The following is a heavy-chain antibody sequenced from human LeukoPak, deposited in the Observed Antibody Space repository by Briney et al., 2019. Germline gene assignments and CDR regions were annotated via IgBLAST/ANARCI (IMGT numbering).Heavy chain of an antibody. Sequence: PSETLSLTCTVSGGSISSYYWSWIRQPPGKGLEWIGYIYYSGSTNYNPSLKSRVTISVDTSKNQFSLKLSSVTAADTAVYYCARVPYSSGWPQHYCFDYWGQGSLVTVSS. V-gene: IGHV4-59*01. D-gene: IGHD6-19*01. CDR3: ARVPYSSGWPQHYCFDY. CDR1: GGSISSYY. J-gene: IGHJ4*02. CDR2: IYYSGST.